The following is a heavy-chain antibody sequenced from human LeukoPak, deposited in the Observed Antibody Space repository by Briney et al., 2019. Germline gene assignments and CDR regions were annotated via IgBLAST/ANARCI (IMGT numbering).Heavy chain of an antibody. D-gene: IGHD1-26*01. V-gene: IGHV3-53*01. CDR3: AGKVGVPTSYYGMDV. CDR1: GFTIGNNY. J-gene: IGHJ6*02. Sequence: GGSLRLSCAASGFTIGNNYKNWVRQAPGKGLEWVSVIYSSGITKYADSVKGRFTISRDNSRNTVYLQMNSLRVEDTAVYYCAGKVGVPTSYYGMDVWGQGTTVTVSS. CDR2: IYSSGIT.